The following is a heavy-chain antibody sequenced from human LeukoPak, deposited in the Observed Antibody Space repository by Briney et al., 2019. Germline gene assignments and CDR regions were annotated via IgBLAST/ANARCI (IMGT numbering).Heavy chain of an antibody. CDR2: IKSDGST. J-gene: IGHJ1*01. D-gene: IGHD3-22*01. CDR1: GFTFSIYW. V-gene: IGHV3-74*01. Sequence: PGGSLRLSCAASGFTFSIYWMHWVRQAPGKGLVWVSRIKSDGSTRYADSVKGRFTISRGNAKNTVSLQMTSLRAEDTGVYYCARAPSEIGGYYPEYFRHWGQGTLVIVSS. CDR3: ARAPSEIGGYYPEYFRH.